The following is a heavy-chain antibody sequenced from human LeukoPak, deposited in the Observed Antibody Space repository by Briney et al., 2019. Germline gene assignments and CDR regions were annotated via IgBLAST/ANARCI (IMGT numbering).Heavy chain of an antibody. CDR3: ARDRPLYDILTGYYRVMEFWGMDV. D-gene: IGHD3-9*01. V-gene: IGHV1-18*04. Sequence: GASVKVSCKASGYTFTGYYMHWVRQAPGQGLEWMGWISAYNGNTNYAQKFQGRVTMTTDTSTSTAYMELRSLRSDDTAVYYCARDRPLYDILTGYYRVMEFWGMDVWGQGTTVTVSS. CDR1: GYTFTGYY. CDR2: ISAYNGNT. J-gene: IGHJ6*02.